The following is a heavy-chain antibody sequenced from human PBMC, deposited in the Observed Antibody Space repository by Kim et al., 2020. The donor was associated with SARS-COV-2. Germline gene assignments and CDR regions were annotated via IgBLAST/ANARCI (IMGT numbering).Heavy chain of an antibody. D-gene: IGHD3-10*01. V-gene: IGHV3-66*01. J-gene: IGHJ6*01. Sequence: GGSLRLSCVASGFSVSNDYMSWVRQAPGKGLEWVSTLYRRGDTFYADSVKGRFIIFSDDLNNTAYLQMLSLTADDTAVYFCARRTGAWLPSSGKYYYY. CDR3: ARRTGAWLPSSGKYYYY. CDR1: GFSVSNDY. CDR2: LYRRGDT.